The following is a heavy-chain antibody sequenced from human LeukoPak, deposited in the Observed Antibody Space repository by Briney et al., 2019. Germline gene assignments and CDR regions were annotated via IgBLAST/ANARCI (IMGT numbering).Heavy chain of an antibody. CDR3: VQMAPYCGGDCYFDY. D-gene: IGHD2-21*02. V-gene: IGHV3-23*01. J-gene: IGHJ4*02. CDR1: GFTFSKYA. Sequence: GGSLRLSCAASGFTFSKYAMTWVRQAPGKGLEWVSAISGGGFGTYYADSVKGRFTISRDNPKNTLYLLTNSLRAEDAAVYYCVQMAPYCGGDCYFDYWGQGTLVTVSS. CDR2: ISGGGFGT.